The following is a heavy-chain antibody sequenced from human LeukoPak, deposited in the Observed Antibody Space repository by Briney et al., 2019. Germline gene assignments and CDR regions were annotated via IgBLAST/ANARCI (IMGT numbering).Heavy chain of an antibody. CDR1: GFTFSNYW. V-gene: IGHV3-74*01. Sequence: GGSLRLSCAASGFTFSNYWMHWVRQAPGKGLVWVSRISSDGSSTSYADSVKGRFTISRDNAKNTLYLQMNSLRAEDTAVYYCARDQSIAGPTTADYWGQGTLVTVSS. J-gene: IGHJ4*02. CDR3: ARDQSIAGPTTADY. CDR2: ISSDGSST. D-gene: IGHD1-26*01.